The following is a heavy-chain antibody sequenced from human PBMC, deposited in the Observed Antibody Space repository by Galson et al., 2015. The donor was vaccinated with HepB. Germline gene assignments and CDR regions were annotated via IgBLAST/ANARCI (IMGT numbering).Heavy chain of an antibody. V-gene: IGHV5-51*03. Sequence: QSGAEVKKAGESLKISCKVSGYSFINYWIGWVREMPGKGLEWMGIIYPGDSDARYSPSFQGQVIFSADESINTAYVQWSSLKASDTALYYCARLTPLRYCSSTSCSAFDYWGQGTLVTVSS. CDR1: GYSFINYW. CDR3: ARLTPLRYCSSTSCSAFDY. D-gene: IGHD2-2*01. CDR2: IYPGDSDA. J-gene: IGHJ4*02.